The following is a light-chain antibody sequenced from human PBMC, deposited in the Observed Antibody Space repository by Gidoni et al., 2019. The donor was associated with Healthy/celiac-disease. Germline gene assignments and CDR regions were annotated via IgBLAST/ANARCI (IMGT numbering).Light chain of an antibody. CDR1: QSISSW. CDR2: DAS. J-gene: IGKJ4*01. CDR3: QQYNSYSLT. V-gene: IGKV1-5*01. Sequence: IQMTQSPSTLSASVGDRVTITCLASQSISSWLAWYQQKPGKAPKLLIYDASSLESGVPSRFSSSGSGTEFTLTISSLQPDDFATYYCQQYNSYSLTFGGGTKVEIK.